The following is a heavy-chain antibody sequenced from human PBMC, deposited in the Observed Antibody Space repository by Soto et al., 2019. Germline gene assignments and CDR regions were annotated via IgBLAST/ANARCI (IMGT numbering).Heavy chain of an antibody. Sequence: PGGSLRLSCVASGITFYSFSVNWVRQAPGKGLEWVSSISNSGTKKNYADSVRGRFTISRDTANNSVFLQMNNLRREDTAVYYCARDEGYGMDVWGQGTTVTVSS. CDR3: ARDEGYGMDV. CDR1: GITFYSFS. CDR2: ISNSGTKK. J-gene: IGHJ6*02. V-gene: IGHV3-21*01.